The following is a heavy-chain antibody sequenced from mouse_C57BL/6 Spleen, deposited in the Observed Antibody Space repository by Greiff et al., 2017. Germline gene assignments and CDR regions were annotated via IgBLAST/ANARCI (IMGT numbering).Heavy chain of an antibody. D-gene: IGHD2-1*01. J-gene: IGHJ2*01. CDR3: ARLGVTDY. CDR2: IYPGDGDT. CDR1: GYAFSSSW. Sequence: VQLQQSGPELVKPGASVKISCKASGYAFSSSWMNWVKQRPGKGLEWIGRIYPGDGDTNYNGKFKGKATLTADKSSSTAYMQLSSLTSEDSSVYFCARLGVTDYWGQGTTLTVSS. V-gene: IGHV1-82*01.